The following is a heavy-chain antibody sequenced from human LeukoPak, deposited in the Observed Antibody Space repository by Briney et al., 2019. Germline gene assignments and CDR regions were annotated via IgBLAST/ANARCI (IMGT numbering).Heavy chain of an antibody. CDR3: ARPDWANAFDI. CDR2: IYYSGST. CDR1: GGSISSYY. Sequence: PSETLSLTCTVSGGSISSYYWSWIRQPPGKGLEWIGYIYYSGSTNYNPSLKSRVTISVDTSKNQFSLKLSSVTAADTAVYYCARPDWANAFDISRQGTMVTVSS. D-gene: IGHD3/OR15-3a*01. V-gene: IGHV4-59*01. J-gene: IGHJ3*02.